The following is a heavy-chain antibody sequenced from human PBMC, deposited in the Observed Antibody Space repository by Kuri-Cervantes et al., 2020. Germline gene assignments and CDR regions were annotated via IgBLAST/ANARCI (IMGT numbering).Heavy chain of an antibody. CDR2: INYSGST. J-gene: IGHJ6*03. CDR3: ARSFDYMDV. V-gene: IGHV4-39*07. Sequence: ESLKISCTVSGGSISSDNYYWAWIRQPPGRGLEWIGSINYSGSTNYNPSLKSRVTISVDKSKNQFSLKLSSVTAADTAVYYCARSFDYMDVWGKGTTVTVSS. CDR1: GGSISSDNYY.